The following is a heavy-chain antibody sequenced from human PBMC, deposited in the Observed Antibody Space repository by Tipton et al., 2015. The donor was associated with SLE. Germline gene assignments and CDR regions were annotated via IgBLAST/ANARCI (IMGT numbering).Heavy chain of an antibody. V-gene: IGHV4-34*01. CDR1: GGSISSSY. J-gene: IGHJ6*03. D-gene: IGHD1-26*01. CDR2: ISHSGST. CDR3: ARVGHTYYYYYMDV. Sequence: TLSLTCTVSGGSISSSYWSWIRQPPGKGLEWIGEISHSGSTNYNPSLKSRVIISVDTSKNQFSLKLSSVTAADTAVYYCARVGHTYYYYYMDVWGKGTTVTVSS.